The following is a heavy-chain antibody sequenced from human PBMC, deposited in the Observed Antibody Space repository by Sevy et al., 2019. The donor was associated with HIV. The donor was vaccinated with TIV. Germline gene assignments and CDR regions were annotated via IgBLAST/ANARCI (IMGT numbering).Heavy chain of an antibody. CDR1: GFTFNMYG. V-gene: IGHV3-33*08. Sequence: GGSLRLSCAASGFTFNMYGMHWVRQAPGKGLEWVGQIWYDGSIKKYADSGKGRFTISRDNSKSTRYLQMNSLRGEDTAVYFCASEHNWDDAFDIWGQGTMVTVSS. J-gene: IGHJ3*02. D-gene: IGHD1-1*01. CDR3: ASEHNWDDAFDI. CDR2: IWYDGSIK.